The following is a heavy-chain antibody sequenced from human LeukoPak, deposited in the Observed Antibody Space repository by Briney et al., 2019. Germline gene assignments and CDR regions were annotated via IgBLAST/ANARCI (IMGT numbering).Heavy chain of an antibody. CDR2: INPNSGGT. Sequence: GASVKVSCKASGYTFTGYYMHWVRQAPGQGLEWMGWINPNSGGTNYAQKLQGRVTMTTDTFTSTAYMELRSLRSDDTAVYYCARGALPPLWFGDGVDYWGQGTLVTVSS. CDR3: ARGALPPLWFGDGVDY. D-gene: IGHD3-10*01. CDR1: GYTFTGYY. J-gene: IGHJ4*02. V-gene: IGHV1-2*02.